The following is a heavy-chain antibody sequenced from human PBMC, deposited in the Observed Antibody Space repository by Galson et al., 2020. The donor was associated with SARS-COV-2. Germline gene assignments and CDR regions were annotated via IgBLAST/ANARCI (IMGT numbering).Heavy chain of an antibody. CDR1: GYTFTDYY. D-gene: IGHD3-9*01. J-gene: IGHJ2*01. V-gene: IGHV1-2*02. Sequence: GESLKISCKASGYTFTDYYIHWVRQAPGQGLEWMGWINPKSGGTFYAHTFQGSVTMTRDTSISTAYMDLRWLTSDDTAVYYCARVKLRSFDWFSHIDDWYFDLWGRGTLVIVSS. CDR2: INPKSGGT. CDR3: ARVKLRSFDWFSHIDDWYFDL.